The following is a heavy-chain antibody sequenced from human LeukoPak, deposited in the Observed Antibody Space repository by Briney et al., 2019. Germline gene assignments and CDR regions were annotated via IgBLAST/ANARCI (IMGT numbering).Heavy chain of an antibody. CDR2: IYSGGST. Sequence: GGSLRLSCAASGFTFSSYAMSWVRQAPGKGLEWVSVIYSGGSTYYADSVKGRFTISRDNSKNTLYLQMNSLRAEDTAVYYCASSDSLRMDVWGQGTTVTVSS. D-gene: IGHD2-15*01. CDR3: ASSDSLRMDV. V-gene: IGHV3-66*01. CDR1: GFTFSSYA. J-gene: IGHJ6*02.